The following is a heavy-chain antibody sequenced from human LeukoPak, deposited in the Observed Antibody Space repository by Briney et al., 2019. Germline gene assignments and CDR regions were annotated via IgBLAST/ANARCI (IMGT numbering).Heavy chain of an antibody. CDR3: ARQLCSGDSSSWSRLYYYYYYGMDV. CDR2: IFYSGST. J-gene: IGHJ6*02. Sequence: SETLSLTCPVSGGSISSSSYYWGWIRQPPGKGLEWIGNIFYSGSTYYNPSLKSRVTISVDTSKNQFSLKLSSVTAADTAVYYCARQLCSGDSSSWSRLYYYYYYGMDVWGQGTTVTVSS. D-gene: IGHD6-13*01. V-gene: IGHV4-39*01. CDR1: GGSISSSSYY.